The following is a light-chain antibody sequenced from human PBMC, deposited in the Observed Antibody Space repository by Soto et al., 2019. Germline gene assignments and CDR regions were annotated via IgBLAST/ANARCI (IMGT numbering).Light chain of an antibody. CDR1: QGISNF. V-gene: IGKV1-27*01. J-gene: IGKJ4*01. CDR2: AAS. Sequence: DLQMTQSPSSLSASVGARVTITCRASQGISNFLAWYQQKPGKVPKLLIYAASTLQSGVPSRFSGIGSGTDLTITISSLQPVDGETYDGQRYDSAPLTFGGGTKVEI. CDR3: QRYDSAPLT.